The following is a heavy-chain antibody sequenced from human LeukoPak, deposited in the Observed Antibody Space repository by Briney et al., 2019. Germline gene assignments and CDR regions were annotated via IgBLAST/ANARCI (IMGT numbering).Heavy chain of an antibody. CDR3: ARGAVAGGSFDY. Sequence: SGPALVKPTQTLTLTCTFSGFSLSTSGMCVSWIRQPPGKALEWLPLIDWDDDKYYSTSLKTRLTISKDTSKNQVVLTMTNMDPVDTATYYCARGAVAGGSFDYWGQGTLVTVSS. CDR2: IDWDDDK. CDR1: GFSLSTSGMC. J-gene: IGHJ4*02. D-gene: IGHD6-19*01. V-gene: IGHV2-70*01.